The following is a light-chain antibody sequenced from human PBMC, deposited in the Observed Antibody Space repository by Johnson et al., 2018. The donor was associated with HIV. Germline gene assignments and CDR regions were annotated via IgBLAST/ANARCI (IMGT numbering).Light chain of an antibody. CDR3: GTWDNSLSIGYV. Sequence: QSVLTQPPSVSAAPGQNVTISCSGTSSNVGNSYLSWYQHFPETAPKLLIYDNNKRPSGIPDRFSGSKFGTSATLGVTGLQTGDEADYYCGTWDNSLSIGYVFGTGTKVTVL. V-gene: IGLV1-51*01. CDR1: SSNVGNSY. CDR2: DNN. J-gene: IGLJ1*01.